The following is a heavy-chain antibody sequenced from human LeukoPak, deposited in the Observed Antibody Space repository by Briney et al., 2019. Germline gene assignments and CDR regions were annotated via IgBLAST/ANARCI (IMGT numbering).Heavy chain of an antibody. CDR1: GGSISSYY. CDR2: VYYSGST. D-gene: IGHD6-19*01. Sequence: SETLSLTXTVSGGSISSYYWSWIRQPPGKGLEWIGYVYYSGSTNYNPSLKSRVTISLDTSKNQFSLKLSSVTTADTAVYYCARQNIAVAGRGGFDPWGQGTLVTVSS. CDR3: ARQNIAVAGRGGFDP. J-gene: IGHJ5*02. V-gene: IGHV4-59*01.